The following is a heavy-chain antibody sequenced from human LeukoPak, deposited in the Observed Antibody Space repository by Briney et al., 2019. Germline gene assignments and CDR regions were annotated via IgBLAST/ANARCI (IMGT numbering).Heavy chain of an antibody. V-gene: IGHV3-7*01. J-gene: IGHJ4*02. D-gene: IGHD5-18*01. CDR1: GFPFSSRDW. Sequence: GGSLLLSCVASGFPFSSRDWMGWVRQAPGKGVEWVANIKEDGSEKNYVDSVKGRFTIPRDNAKNSLYLQMNSLRAEDTAVYYCVRDRWGYSYGGDWGQGTLVTVSS. CDR3: VRDRWGYSYGGD. CDR2: IKEDGSEK.